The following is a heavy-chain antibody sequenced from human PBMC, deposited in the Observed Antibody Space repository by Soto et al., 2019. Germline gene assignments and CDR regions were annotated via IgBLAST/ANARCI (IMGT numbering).Heavy chain of an antibody. CDR1: GGSVSSGVYY. V-gene: IGHV4-61*08. D-gene: IGHD1-26*01. CDR3: VYGPRYSGSYLS. CDR2: ISNSGST. Sequence: SETLSLTCSVSGGSVSSGVYYWSWIRQPPGKGLELIGFISNSGSTDYNPSLTSRVAISLDTSRNQFSLKLRSVTAADTAVYYCVYGPRYSGSYLSWGQGTLVTVSS. J-gene: IGHJ5*02.